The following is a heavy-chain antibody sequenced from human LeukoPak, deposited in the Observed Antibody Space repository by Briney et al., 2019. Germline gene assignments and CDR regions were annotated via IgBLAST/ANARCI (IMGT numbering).Heavy chain of an antibody. CDR2: IYSGGST. J-gene: IGHJ4*02. D-gene: IGHD6-13*01. Sequence: PGGSLRLSCAASGFTFSSYVMHWVRQAPGKGLEWVSVIYSGGSTYYADSVKGRFTISRDNSKNTLYLQMNSLRAEDTAVYYCAGGVAAAGDFDYWGQGTLVTVSS. CDR3: AGGVAAAGDFDY. CDR1: GFTFSSYV. V-gene: IGHV3-53*01.